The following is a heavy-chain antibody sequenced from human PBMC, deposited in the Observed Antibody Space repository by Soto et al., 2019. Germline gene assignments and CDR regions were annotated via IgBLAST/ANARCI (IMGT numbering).Heavy chain of an antibody. CDR3: AGGRVGATHYYYYYGMDV. CDR2: IIPILGRA. D-gene: IGHD1-26*01. CDR1: GGTFSSYA. V-gene: IGHV1-69*10. Sequence: ASVKVSCKASGGTFSSYAISWVRQAPGQGLEWMGGIIPILGRANYAQKFQGRVTITADKSTRTAYMEQSSLRSEDTAVYYCAGGRVGATHYYYYYGMDVWGQGTTVTVSS. J-gene: IGHJ6*02.